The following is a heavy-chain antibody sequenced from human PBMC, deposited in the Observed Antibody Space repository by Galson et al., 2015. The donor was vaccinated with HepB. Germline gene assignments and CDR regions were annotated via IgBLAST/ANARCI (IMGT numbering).Heavy chain of an antibody. J-gene: IGHJ6*02. CDR1: GFSLSTSGMG. CDR2: IDWDADK. V-gene: IGHV2-70*04. CDR3: ARILRYYDSSGYHYGMDV. Sequence: PALVKPTQTLTLTCTFSGFSLSTSGMGVSWLRQTPGKALEWLARIDWDADKSYSTFLRTRLTISKDTSKNQVVLTMTNMDPVDTATYYCARILRYYDSSGYHYGMDVWGQGTTVTVSS. D-gene: IGHD3-22*01.